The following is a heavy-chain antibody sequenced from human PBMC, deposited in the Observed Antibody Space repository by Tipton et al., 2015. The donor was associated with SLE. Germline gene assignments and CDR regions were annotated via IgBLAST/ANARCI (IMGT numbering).Heavy chain of an antibody. CDR3: AREYEVWASFDY. V-gene: IGHV6-1*01. D-gene: IGHD3-16*01. CDR1: GDSVSSNSAA. Sequence: GLVKPSQTLSLTCAISGDSVSSNSAAWNWIRQSPSRGLEWLGRTYYRSKWYNDYAVSVKSRITINPDASKNQFSLQLSSVTAADTAVYYCAREYEVWASFDYWGQGTLVTVSS. J-gene: IGHJ4*02. CDR2: TYYRSKWYN.